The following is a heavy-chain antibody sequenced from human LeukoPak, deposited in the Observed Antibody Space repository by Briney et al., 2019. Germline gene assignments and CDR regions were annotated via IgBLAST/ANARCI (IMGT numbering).Heavy chain of an antibody. CDR1: GGSISSYY. Sequence: AETLSLTGTVSGGSISSYYWSGIRQPAGKGLEWIGRIYTSGSTNYNPSLKSRVTISVDTSKNQFSLNLSSVTAADTAVYYCARERGGRFNINYYYYYMDVWGKGTTVTISS. CDR3: ARERGGRFNINYYYYYMDV. CDR2: IYTSGST. J-gene: IGHJ6*03. D-gene: IGHD2-15*01. V-gene: IGHV4-4*07.